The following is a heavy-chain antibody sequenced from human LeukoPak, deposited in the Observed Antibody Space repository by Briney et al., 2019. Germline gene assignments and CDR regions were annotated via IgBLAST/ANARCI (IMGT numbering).Heavy chain of an antibody. Sequence: SVKVSCKASGYTFTSYDINWVRQATGQGLEWMGGIIPIFGTANYAQKFQGRVTITADESTSTAYMELSSLRSEDTAVYYCARGRFLEWLWGQGTLVTVSS. CDR1: GYTFTSYD. D-gene: IGHD3-3*01. CDR2: IIPIFGTA. V-gene: IGHV1-69*13. J-gene: IGHJ4*02. CDR3: ARGRFLEWL.